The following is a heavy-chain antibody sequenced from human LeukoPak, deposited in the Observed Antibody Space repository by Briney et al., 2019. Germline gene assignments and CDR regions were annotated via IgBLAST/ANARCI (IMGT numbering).Heavy chain of an antibody. CDR2: ISAYNGNT. V-gene: IGHV1-18*01. D-gene: IGHD3-22*01. Sequence: ASVKVSCKASGYTFTSYGISWVRQAPGQGLEWMGWISAYNGNTIYAQKLQGRVTMTTDTSTSTAYMELRSLRSDDTAVYYCARAYYYDSSGSPLDYWGQGTLVTVSS. CDR3: ARAYYYDSSGSPLDY. CDR1: GYTFTSYG. J-gene: IGHJ4*02.